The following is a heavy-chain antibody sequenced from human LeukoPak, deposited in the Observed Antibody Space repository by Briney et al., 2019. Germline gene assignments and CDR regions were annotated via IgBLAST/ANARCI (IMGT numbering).Heavy chain of an antibody. CDR1: GYTFTSYG. J-gene: IGHJ6*03. CDR3: ATYRSSRCGELLSGRFNYYYYYMDV. Sequence: ASVKVSCKASGYTFTSYGISWVRQAPGQGLEWMGWINPNSGGTNYAQKFQGRVTMTRDTSISTAYMELSRLRSDDTAVYYCATYRSSRCGELLSGRFNYYYYYMDVWGKGTTVTVSS. D-gene: IGHD3-10*02. CDR2: INPNSGGT. V-gene: IGHV1-2*02.